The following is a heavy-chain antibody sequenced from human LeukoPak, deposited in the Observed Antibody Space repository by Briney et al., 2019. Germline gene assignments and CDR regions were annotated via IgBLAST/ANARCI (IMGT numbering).Heavy chain of an antibody. D-gene: IGHD3-22*01. J-gene: IGHJ4*02. CDR3: ARGGVVITKFDY. CDR2: IYHSGST. V-gene: IGHV4-4*02. Sequence: SETLSLTCAVSGGSISSSNWWSWVRQPPGKGLEWIGEIYHSGSTNFNPSLKTRVTISVDTSKNQFSLKLSSVTAADTAVYYCARGGVVITKFDYWGQGTLVTVSS. CDR1: GGSISSSNW.